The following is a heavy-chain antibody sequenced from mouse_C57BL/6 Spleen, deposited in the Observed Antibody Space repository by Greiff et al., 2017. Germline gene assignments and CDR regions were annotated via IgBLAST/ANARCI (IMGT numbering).Heavy chain of an antibody. J-gene: IGHJ2*01. CDR2: IWGDGST. D-gene: IGHD2-3*01. V-gene: IGHV2-3*01. Sequence: VNVVESGPGLVAPSQCLSITCTVSGYSLTSSGVSWVRQPPGKGLEWLGVIWGDGSTNYHSALISSLSINKKNSKSQVSLKLNSLQTDETATYYGANNQAIYDGYYYIDYWGQGTTLTVSS. CDR3: ANNQAIYDGYYYIDY. CDR1: GYSLTSSG.